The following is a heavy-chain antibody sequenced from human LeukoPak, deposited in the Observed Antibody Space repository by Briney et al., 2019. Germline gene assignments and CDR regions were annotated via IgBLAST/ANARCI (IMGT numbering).Heavy chain of an antibody. V-gene: IGHV4-4*02. CDR2: IYKSGSP. CDR3: ARDPHTSNQPDY. Sequence: SETLSLTCAVSGASISDSHWWSWVRQPPGKGLEWIGEIYKSGSPNYNPSLRSRVAISEDKFKNQFLLKLTSVTAADTAVYYCARDPHTSNQPDYWGQGTLVTVLS. D-gene: IGHD2-2*01. CDR1: GASISDSHW. J-gene: IGHJ4*02.